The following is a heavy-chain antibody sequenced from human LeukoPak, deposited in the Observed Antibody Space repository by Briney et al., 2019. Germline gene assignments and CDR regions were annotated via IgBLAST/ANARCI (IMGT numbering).Heavy chain of an antibody. CDR2: IYHSGGT. CDR1: GYSISSGYY. D-gene: IGHD6-13*01. V-gene: IGHV4-38-2*02. Sequence: SETLSLTCTVSGYSISSGYYWGWIRQPPGKGLEWIGSIYHSGGTYYNPSLKSRVTISVDTSKNQFSLKLSSVTAADTAVYYCARAYFSSWYMNWFDPWGQGTLVTVSS. CDR3: ARAYFSSWYMNWFDP. J-gene: IGHJ5*02.